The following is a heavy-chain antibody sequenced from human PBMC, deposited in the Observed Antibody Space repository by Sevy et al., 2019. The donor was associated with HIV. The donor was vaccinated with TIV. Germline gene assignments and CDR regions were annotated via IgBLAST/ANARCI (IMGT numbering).Heavy chain of an antibody. CDR1: GGSISSYY. J-gene: IGHJ4*02. D-gene: IGHD5-18*01. Sequence: SETLSLTCTVSGGSISSYYWSWIRQPPGKGLEWIGYIYYSGSTNYNPSLKSRVTISVDTSKNQFSLKLSSVTAADTAVYYCARSITAMGEGFYFDYWGQGTLVTVSS. CDR2: IYYSGST. V-gene: IGHV4-59*12. CDR3: ARSITAMGEGFYFDY.